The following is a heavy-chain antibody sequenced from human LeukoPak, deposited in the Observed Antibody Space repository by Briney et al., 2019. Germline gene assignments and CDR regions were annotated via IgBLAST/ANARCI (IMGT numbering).Heavy chain of an antibody. CDR3: AREAVTTGMDYYYYYGMDV. D-gene: IGHD4-17*01. CDR2: INPSGGST. Sequence: ASVKVSCKASGYTFTSYYMHWVRQAPGQGLERMGIINPSGGSTSYAQRFQGRVTMTRGTSTSTVYMELSSLRSEDTAVYYCAREAVTTGMDYYYYYGMDVWGQGTTVTVSS. CDR1: GYTFTSYY. V-gene: IGHV1-46*01. J-gene: IGHJ6*02.